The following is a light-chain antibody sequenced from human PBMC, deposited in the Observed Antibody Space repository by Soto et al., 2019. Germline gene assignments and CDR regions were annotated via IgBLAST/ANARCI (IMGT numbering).Light chain of an antibody. CDR3: SSDAGNYNYV. V-gene: IGLV2-8*01. J-gene: IGLJ1*01. CDR2: EVT. Sequence: QSALTQPPSASGSPGQSVTIPCTGTSSDVGGYDHVSWYQQHPGKAPKLMIYEVTERPEGVPDRFSGSKSGNTASLTVSGLQAEDEADYFCSSDAGNYNYVFGTGPKVTVL. CDR1: SSDVGGYDH.